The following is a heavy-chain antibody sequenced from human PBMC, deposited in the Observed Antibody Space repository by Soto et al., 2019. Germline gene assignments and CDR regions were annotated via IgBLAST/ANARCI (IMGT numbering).Heavy chain of an antibody. D-gene: IGHD3-22*01. CDR2: IYYSRST. V-gene: IGHV4-31*02. J-gene: IGHJ1*01. Sequence: PGKGLECIGYIYYSRSTYYNPSLKSRVTISVDTSKNQFSLKLSSVTAADTAVYYCAIYDSSGSRGFQHWGQGTLVTVPS. CDR3: AIYDSSGSRGFQH.